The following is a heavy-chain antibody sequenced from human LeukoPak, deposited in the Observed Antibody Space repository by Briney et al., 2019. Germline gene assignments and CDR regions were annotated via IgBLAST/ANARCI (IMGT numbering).Heavy chain of an antibody. V-gene: IGHV3-64*01. CDR2: ISSNGGST. CDR3: ARSRYLVGDV. Sequence: GGSLRLSCAASGFTFSSYAMHWVRQAPGKGLEYVSAISSNGGSTYYANSVKGRFTISRDNPKNTLYLQMGSLRAEDMAVYYCARSRYLVGDVWGKGTTVTVSS. CDR1: GFTFSSYA. J-gene: IGHJ6*04. D-gene: IGHD2-8*02.